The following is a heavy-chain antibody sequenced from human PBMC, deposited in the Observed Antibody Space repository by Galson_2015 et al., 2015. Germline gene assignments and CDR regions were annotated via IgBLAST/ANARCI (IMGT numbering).Heavy chain of an antibody. D-gene: IGHD4-11*01. Sequence: SVKVSCKASGYTFTSYAMNWVRQAPGQGLEWMGWINTNTGNPTYAQGSTGRFVFSLDTSVSTAYLQISSLKAEDTAVYYCAREYSNYGSYYFDYWGQGTLVTVSS. CDR2: INTNTGNP. CDR3: AREYSNYGSYYFDY. J-gene: IGHJ4*02. V-gene: IGHV7-4-1*02. CDR1: GYTFTSYA.